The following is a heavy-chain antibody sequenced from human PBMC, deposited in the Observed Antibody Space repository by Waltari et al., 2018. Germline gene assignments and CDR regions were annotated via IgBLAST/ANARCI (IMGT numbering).Heavy chain of an antibody. CDR3: AREKQQQGWFDP. J-gene: IGHJ5*02. D-gene: IGHD6-13*01. Sequence: QVQLQESGPGLVKPSQTLSLTCTVSGGSISSGGYYWSWIRQHPGKGLEWIGYIYYSWSTYYNPSRKSRVTISVDTSKKQFSRKLSAVTAADTAVYYCAREKQQQGWFDPWGQGTLVTVSS. CDR2: IYYSWST. V-gene: IGHV4-31*03. CDR1: GGSISSGGYY.